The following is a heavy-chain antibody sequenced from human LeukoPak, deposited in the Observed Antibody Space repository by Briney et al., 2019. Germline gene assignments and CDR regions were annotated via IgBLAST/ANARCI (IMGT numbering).Heavy chain of an antibody. D-gene: IGHD1-26*01. V-gene: IGHV3-33*06. CDR1: GFTFSSYG. CDR3: AKEGLVGAYLHLDY. CDR2: IWYDGSNK. Sequence: PGRSLRLSCAASGFTFSSYGMHWVRQAPGKGLEWVAVIWYDGSNKYYADSVKGRFTISRDNSKNTLYLQMNSLRAEDTAVYYCAKEGLVGAYLHLDYWGQGTLVTVSS. J-gene: IGHJ4*02.